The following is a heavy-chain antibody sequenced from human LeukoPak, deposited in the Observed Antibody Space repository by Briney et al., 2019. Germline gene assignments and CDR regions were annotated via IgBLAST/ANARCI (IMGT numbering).Heavy chain of an antibody. J-gene: IGHJ5*02. CDR1: GGSISSYY. CDR3: ARENEEGYCSGGSCYDNWFDP. CDR2: IYTSGST. Sequence: SETLSLTCTVSGGSISSYYWSWIRQPAGKGLEWIGRIYTSGSTNYNPSLKSRVTMSVDASKNQFSLKLSSVTAADTALYYCARENEEGYCSGGSCYDNWFDPWGQGTLVTVSS. V-gene: IGHV4-4*07. D-gene: IGHD2-15*01.